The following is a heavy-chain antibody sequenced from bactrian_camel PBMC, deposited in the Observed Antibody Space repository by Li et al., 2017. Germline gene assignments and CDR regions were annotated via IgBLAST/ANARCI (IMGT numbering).Heavy chain of an antibody. D-gene: IGHD2*01. J-gene: IGHJ6*01. CDR3: GAKFAIARTCSMYATTGGGLEFRY. CDR1: GPTASGYC. Sequence: HVQLVESGGGSVQAGGSLRLSCAISGPTASGYCMGWFRQLPGKEREGIASIGRDGSTAYAESVKGRFTISKDNAANTVYLQMNSLKPEDTAMYYCGAKFAIARTCSMYATTGGGLEFRYWGQGTQVTVS. V-gene: IGHV3S55*01. CDR2: IGRDGST.